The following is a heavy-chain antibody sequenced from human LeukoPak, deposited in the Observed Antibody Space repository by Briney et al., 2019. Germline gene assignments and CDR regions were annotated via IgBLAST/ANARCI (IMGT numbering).Heavy chain of an antibody. CDR3: ASRLPTTVTTGDSTDY. CDR2: IYHSGST. J-gene: IGHJ4*02. D-gene: IGHD4-11*01. CDR1: GYSISSGYY. Sequence: PETLSLTCAVSGYSISSGYYWGWIRQPPGKGLEWIGSIYHSGSTYYNPSLKSRVTISVDTSKNQFSLKLSSVTAADAAVYYCASRLPTTVTTGDSTDYWGQGTLVTVSS. V-gene: IGHV4-38-2*01.